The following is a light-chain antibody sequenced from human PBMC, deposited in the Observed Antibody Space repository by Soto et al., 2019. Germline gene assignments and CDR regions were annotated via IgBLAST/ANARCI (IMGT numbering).Light chain of an antibody. Sequence: QSALTQPASVSGSPGQSITISCTGTSSDIGNYNYVSWYQQQAGKAPKLMIFEVSLRPSGVSNRFSGSKSGNTASLTISGLHTEHEADYYCSSYTTNTTPVLFGGGTKVTVL. CDR1: SSDIGNYNY. CDR3: SSYTTNTTPVL. V-gene: IGLV2-14*01. J-gene: IGLJ3*02. CDR2: EVS.